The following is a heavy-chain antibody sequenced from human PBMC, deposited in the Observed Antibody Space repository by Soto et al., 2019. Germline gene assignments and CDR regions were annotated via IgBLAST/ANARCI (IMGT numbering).Heavy chain of an antibody. CDR1: GYTFVDYA. Sequence: QVQLVQSGAEVKRPGASVKMSCRASGYTFVDYALHWVRQAHGQGLVCVGWMNPNTGNIKYSHNFEDIVSITRDRATSTAYMELRGLRSEDTAVYFCAREAIVAENWFDPWGQGTLVTVSS. D-gene: IGHD2-21*01. J-gene: IGHJ5*02. CDR2: MNPNTGNI. CDR3: AREAIVAENWFDP. V-gene: IGHV1-3*01.